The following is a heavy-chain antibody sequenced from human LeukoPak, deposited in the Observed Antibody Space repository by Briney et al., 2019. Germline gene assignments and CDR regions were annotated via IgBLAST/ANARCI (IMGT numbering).Heavy chain of an antibody. V-gene: IGHV4-34*01. CDR2: INHSGST. J-gene: IGHJ5*02. D-gene: IGHD5-12*01. CDR1: GGSFSGYY. Sequence: SETLSLTCAVYGGSFSGYYWSWIRQPPGKGLEWIGEINHSGSTNYNPSLKSRVTISVDTSKNQFSLKLSSETAADTAVYYCARNGRYGGYRFDPWGQGTLVTVSS. CDR3: ARNGRYGGYRFDP.